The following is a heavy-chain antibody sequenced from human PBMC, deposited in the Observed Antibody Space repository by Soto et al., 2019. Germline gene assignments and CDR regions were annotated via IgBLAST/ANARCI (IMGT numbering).Heavy chain of an antibody. CDR3: ARGPPYSGSYFWFDP. V-gene: IGHV1-3*01. CDR1: GYTFASYA. J-gene: IGHJ5*02. CDR2: INAGNGNT. Sequence: ASVKVSCKASGYTFASYAMQWVRQAPGQRLEWMGWINAGNGNTKYSQKFQGRVTITRDTSASTAYMELSSLRSEDTAVYYCARGPPYSGSYFWFDPWGQGTLVTVSS. D-gene: IGHD1-26*01.